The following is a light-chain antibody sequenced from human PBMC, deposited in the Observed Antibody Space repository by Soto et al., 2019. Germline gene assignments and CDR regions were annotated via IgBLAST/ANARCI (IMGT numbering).Light chain of an antibody. Sequence: EIVLTQSPGTLSLSAGERATLSCRASQSGSSSYLAWYQQKPGQAPRLLIYGASSRATGIPDRFSGSGSGTDFTLTISRLEPEDFAVYYCQQYGSSPRTFGQGTKLEIK. J-gene: IGKJ2*01. CDR3: QQYGSSPRT. CDR1: QSGSSSY. CDR2: GAS. V-gene: IGKV3-20*01.